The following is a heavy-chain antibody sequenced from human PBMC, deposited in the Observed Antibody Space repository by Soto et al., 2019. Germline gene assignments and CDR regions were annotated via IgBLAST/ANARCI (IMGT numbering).Heavy chain of an antibody. CDR3: ASMGYYYGSGSYPLDY. CDR1: GGSISRYY. J-gene: IGHJ4*02. D-gene: IGHD3-10*01. V-gene: IGHV4-59*08. Sequence: QVQLQESGPGLVKPSETLSLTCTVSGGSISRYYWSWIRQPPGKGLEWIGFVYNSGSTYYNPSLKSRVTISVDTSKNQFSLKLSSVSAADTAVYYCASMGYYYGSGSYPLDYWGQGTLVTVSS. CDR2: VYNSGST.